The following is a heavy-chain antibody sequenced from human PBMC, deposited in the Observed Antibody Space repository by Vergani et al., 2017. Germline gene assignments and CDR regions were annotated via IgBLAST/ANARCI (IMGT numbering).Heavy chain of an antibody. Sequence: EVQLVESGGGLVKPGGSLRLSCAASGFTFSSYSMNWVRQAPGKGLEWVSSISSSSSYIYYADSVKGRFTLPRGNAKNSLHLQMNRLRGEDTAVYYCARDGYSSSWYLYYYYGMDVWGQGTTVTVSS. CDR2: ISSSSSYI. CDR3: ARDGYSSSWYLYYYYGMDV. J-gene: IGHJ6*02. D-gene: IGHD6-13*01. CDR1: GFTFSSYS. V-gene: IGHV3-21*01.